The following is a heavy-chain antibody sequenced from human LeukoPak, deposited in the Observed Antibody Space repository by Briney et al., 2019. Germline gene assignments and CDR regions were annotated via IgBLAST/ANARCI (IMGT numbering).Heavy chain of an antibody. J-gene: IGHJ1*01. D-gene: IGHD6-19*01. Sequence: ASVKVSCKASGYTFTSYDINWVRQATGQGLERMGWMNPNSGNTGYAQKFQGRVTMTRNTSISTAYMELSSLRSEDTAVYYCARGGYSSGWYAEYFQHWGQGTLVTVSS. CDR1: GYTFTSYD. V-gene: IGHV1-8*01. CDR3: ARGGYSSGWYAEYFQH. CDR2: MNPNSGNT.